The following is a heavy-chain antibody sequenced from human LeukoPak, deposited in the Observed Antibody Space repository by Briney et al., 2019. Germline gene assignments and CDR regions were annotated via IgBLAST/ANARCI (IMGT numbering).Heavy chain of an antibody. CDR1: GGTFSSYA. Sequence: ASVKVSCKASGGTFSSYAISWVRQAPGQGLEWMGGIIPIFGTANYAQKFQGRVTITADESTSTAYMELSSLRSEDTAVYYCARDLLVVVPAAILRYYYGMDVWGQGTTVTVSS. CDR3: ARDLLVVVPAAILRYYYGMDV. CDR2: IIPIFGTA. D-gene: IGHD2-2*02. J-gene: IGHJ6*02. V-gene: IGHV1-69*13.